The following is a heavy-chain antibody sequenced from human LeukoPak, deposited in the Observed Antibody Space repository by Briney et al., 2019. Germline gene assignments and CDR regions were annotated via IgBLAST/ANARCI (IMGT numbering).Heavy chain of an antibody. D-gene: IGHD2-21*02. CDR1: RFTFSSYA. CDR2: ISGSGDST. CDR3: AKDTSPGARDCGGDCYLVY. V-gene: IGHV3-23*01. J-gene: IGHJ4*02. Sequence: GGSLRLSCAASRFTFSSYAMSWVRQAPGKGLEWVSAISGSGDSTYYADSVRGRFTISRDNSKNTLFLQMNSLRAEDTAVYYCAKDTSPGARDCGGDCYLVYWGQGTLVTVSS.